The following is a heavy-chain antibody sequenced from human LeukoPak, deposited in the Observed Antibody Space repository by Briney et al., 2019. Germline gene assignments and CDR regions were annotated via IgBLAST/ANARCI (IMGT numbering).Heavy chain of an antibody. V-gene: IGHV3-74*01. Sequence: GGSLRLSCAASGITFGNNWMHWVRQGPGKGLVWISRINSDGGGAIYADSVKGRFTVSRDNAKNTLYLQMNSLRAEDTAVYYCARKITKRWGYSSGMDVWGQGTTVTVSS. CDR2: INSDGGGA. J-gene: IGHJ6*02. CDR1: GITFGNNW. CDR3: ARKITKRWGYSSGMDV. D-gene: IGHD2-15*01.